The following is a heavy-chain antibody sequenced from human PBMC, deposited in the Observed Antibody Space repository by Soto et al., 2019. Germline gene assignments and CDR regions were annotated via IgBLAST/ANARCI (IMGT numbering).Heavy chain of an antibody. V-gene: IGHV3-48*01. CDR2: ITSTSGTI. Sequence: EVQLVESGGGLVQPGGSLRLSCAASGFSFSNYSMNWVRQAPGKGLEWVSYITSTSGTIYYADSVKGRFTISRDNSKNTLYLQMNSLRAEDTAVYYCAKMVGKQQLVFDYWGQGTLATVSS. CDR1: GFSFSNYS. D-gene: IGHD6-13*01. CDR3: AKMVGKQQLVFDY. J-gene: IGHJ4*02.